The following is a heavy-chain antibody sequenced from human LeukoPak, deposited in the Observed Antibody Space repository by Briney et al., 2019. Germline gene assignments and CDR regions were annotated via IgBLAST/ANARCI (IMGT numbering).Heavy chain of an antibody. D-gene: IGHD5-12*01. CDR3: ARELYVVATVHALYYFDY. CDR2: MNPHSGNT. CDR1: GYVFTNYD. J-gene: IGHJ4*02. Sequence: GASVKVSCKASGYVFTNYDINWVRQATGQGLEWMGWMNPHSGNTGYAQKFQGRVTITRNTSISTAYMELSSLRSEDTAVYYCARELYVVATVHALYYFDYWGQGTLVTVSS. V-gene: IGHV1-8*03.